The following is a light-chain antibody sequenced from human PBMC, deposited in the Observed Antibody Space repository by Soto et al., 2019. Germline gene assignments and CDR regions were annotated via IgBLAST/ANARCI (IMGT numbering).Light chain of an antibody. V-gene: IGKV3-15*01. J-gene: IGKJ5*01. CDR1: QSVSSK. Sequence: EIVMTQSPATVSVSLGERATLSCRASQSVSSKLAWYQQKPGQAPRLLIYGASTRATGIPARFSGSGSGTEFTLTISSLQSEDFAIYYCQQYNNWPPITFGQGTRREIK. CDR2: GAS. CDR3: QQYNNWPPIT.